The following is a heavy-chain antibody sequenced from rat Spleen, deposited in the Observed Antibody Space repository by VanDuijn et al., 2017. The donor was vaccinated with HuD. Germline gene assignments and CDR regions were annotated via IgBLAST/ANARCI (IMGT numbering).Heavy chain of an antibody. CDR2: IWTGGTT. D-gene: IGHD4-2*01. J-gene: IGHJ2*01. CDR1: GFSLTNYH. V-gene: IGHV2-43*01. Sequence: QVQLKESGPGLVQPSETLSLTCTVSGFSLTNYHVGWVRQSPGKGLEWMGVIWTGGTTAYHSSFNSRLNGSRDISKSQVFLKSYSLQTEDTAIYFCTRGLVDYWGQGVMFTVSS. CDR3: TRGLVDY.